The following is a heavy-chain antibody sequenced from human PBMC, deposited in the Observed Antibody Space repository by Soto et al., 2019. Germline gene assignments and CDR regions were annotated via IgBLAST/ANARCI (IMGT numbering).Heavy chain of an antibody. J-gene: IGHJ4*02. CDR2: ISVSGVP. CDR3: AKNYFFDS. CDR1: GFTFSSYA. V-gene: IGHV3-23*01. Sequence: ESGGGLVQPGGSLTLSCAASGFTFSSYAMSWARQAPGKGLEWVSSISVSGVPHYADSVKGRFNISRANSKNSLFLQMSSMRAEDKALYYCAKNYFFDSWAQRILVTV.